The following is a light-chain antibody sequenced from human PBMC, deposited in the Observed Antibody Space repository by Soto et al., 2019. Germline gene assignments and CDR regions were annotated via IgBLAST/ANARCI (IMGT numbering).Light chain of an antibody. Sequence: DIVMTQSPDSLAVSLGERATINCKSSQSVLYSSKNKNYLAWYQQKPGQPPKLLIYWASTRESGVPDRFSGSGSGTDFTLTINSLQAEDVAVYYCQQYYSTPTFGQGTKVEIK. CDR3: QQYYSTPT. CDR2: WAS. V-gene: IGKV4-1*01. CDR1: QSVLYSSKNKNY. J-gene: IGKJ1*01.